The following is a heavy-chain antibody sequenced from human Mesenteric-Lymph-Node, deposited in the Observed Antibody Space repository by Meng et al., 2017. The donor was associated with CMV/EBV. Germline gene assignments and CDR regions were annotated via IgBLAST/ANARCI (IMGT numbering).Heavy chain of an antibody. CDR1: GFTFSSYA. V-gene: IGHV3-23*01. CDR3: AREKIYYYDSSGYPYDAFDI. CDR2: ISGSGGST. Sequence: GESLKISCAASGFTFSSYAMSWVRQAPGKGLEWVSAISGSGGSTYYADSVKGRFTISRDNSKDTLYLQMNSLRAEDTAVYYCAREKIYYYDSSGYPYDAFDIWGQGTMVTVSS. J-gene: IGHJ3*02. D-gene: IGHD3-22*01.